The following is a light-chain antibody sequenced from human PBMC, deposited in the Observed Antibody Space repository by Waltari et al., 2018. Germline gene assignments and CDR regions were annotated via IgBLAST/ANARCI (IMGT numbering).Light chain of an antibody. CDR3: QSYDTSLRVV. Sequence: QSVLTQPPSVSGAPGQRVTISCTGSGSNIGAGYAVHWYQQLPRAAPKLLIYGSTSRPLGVPDRFFGSTSGNSASLAITGLQAEDEADYYCQSYDTSLRVVFGGGTKLTVL. V-gene: IGLV1-40*01. CDR1: GSNIGAGYA. J-gene: IGLJ2*01. CDR2: GST.